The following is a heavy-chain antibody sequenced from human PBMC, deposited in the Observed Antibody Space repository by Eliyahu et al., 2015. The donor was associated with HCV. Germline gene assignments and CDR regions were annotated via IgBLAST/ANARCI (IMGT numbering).Heavy chain of an antibody. V-gene: IGHV1-3*01. Sequence: QVQLVQSGAELRRPGASVKVSCWASGYIFTSHXVHWVRQAPGQRPEWMGWINAGNGDTKYSQTFQDRLSITSDTSANTAYMDLGSLTSEDTAVYYCARLTRNDTEWFSYTFWSGHGATFDVWGQGTLVTVSS. CDR2: INAGNGDT. J-gene: IGHJ3*01. CDR1: GYIFTSHX. D-gene: IGHD3-3*01. CDR3: ARLTRNDTEWFSYTFWSGHGATFDV.